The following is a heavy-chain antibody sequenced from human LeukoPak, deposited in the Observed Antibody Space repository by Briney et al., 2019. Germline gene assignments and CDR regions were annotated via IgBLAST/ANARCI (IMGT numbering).Heavy chain of an antibody. D-gene: IGHD3-22*01. Sequence: GGSLRLSCAASGFTFSSYAMSWVRQAPGKGLEWVSVIYNGGSTYYADSVKGRFTISRDNSKNTLYLQMNSLRAEDTAVYYCARDSYYYDSSGYDDAFDIWGQGTMVTVSS. CDR2: IYNGGST. CDR3: ARDSYYYDSSGYDDAFDI. CDR1: GFTFSSYA. V-gene: IGHV3-53*01. J-gene: IGHJ3*02.